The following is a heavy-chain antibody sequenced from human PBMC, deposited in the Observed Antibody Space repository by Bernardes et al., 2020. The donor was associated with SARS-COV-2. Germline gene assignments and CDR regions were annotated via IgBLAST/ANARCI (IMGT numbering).Heavy chain of an antibody. CDR2: FSGSGGHT. V-gene: IGHV3-23*01. CDR3: GRAMYSGGYYFDY. J-gene: IGHJ4*01. D-gene: IGHD3-22*01. Sequence: SLILSCAASGFTFSTSAMTWVRQAPGKGLEWVSLFSGSGGHTWYADSVKGRFTISRDNSKNTLYLQVNSLGAEDTAVYYCGRAMYSGGYYFDYWGHGTLVTVSS. CDR1: GFTFSTSA.